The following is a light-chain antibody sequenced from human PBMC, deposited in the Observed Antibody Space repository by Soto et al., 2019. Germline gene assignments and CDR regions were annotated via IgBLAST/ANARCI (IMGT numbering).Light chain of an antibody. CDR2: KAS. CDR1: QSISSW. V-gene: IGKV1-5*03. CDR3: QQYNSYSET. J-gene: IGKJ1*01. Sequence: DIQMTQSPSTLSASVGDRVTITCRASQSISSWLAWYQQKPGKAPKLLIYKASSLESGVPSRFSGSGSGTEFTLTISSLQPDDFATYYCQQYNSYSETFGPGTKVEI.